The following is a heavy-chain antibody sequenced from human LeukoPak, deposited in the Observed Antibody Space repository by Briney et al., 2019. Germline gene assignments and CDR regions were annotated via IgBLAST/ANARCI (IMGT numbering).Heavy chain of an antibody. CDR2: IRYDGSNK. J-gene: IGHJ4*02. D-gene: IGHD2-2*01. V-gene: IGHV3-30*02. Sequence: GGSLRLSCAASGFTFSTYSMNWVRQAPGKGLEWVAFIRYDGSNKCYADSVKGRFTISRDNSKNTLYLQMNSLRAEDTAVYYCAKEWEHIVVVPAAILDYWGQGTLVTVSS. CDR1: GFTFSTYS. CDR3: AKEWEHIVVVPAAILDY.